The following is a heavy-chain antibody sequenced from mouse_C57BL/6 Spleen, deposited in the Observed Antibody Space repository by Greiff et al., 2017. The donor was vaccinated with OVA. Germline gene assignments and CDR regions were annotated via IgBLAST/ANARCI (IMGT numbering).Heavy chain of an antibody. D-gene: IGHD2-5*01. CDR1: GYAFTNYL. Sequence: VQLQQSGAELVRPGTSVKVSCKASGYAFTNYLIEWVKQRPGQGLEWIGVINPGSGGTNYNEKFKGKATLTADKSSSTAYMQLSSLTSEDSAVYFGARGNYSNFFCAMDYWGQGTSVTVSS. CDR3: ARGNYSNFFCAMDY. J-gene: IGHJ4*01. V-gene: IGHV1-54*01. CDR2: INPGSGGT.